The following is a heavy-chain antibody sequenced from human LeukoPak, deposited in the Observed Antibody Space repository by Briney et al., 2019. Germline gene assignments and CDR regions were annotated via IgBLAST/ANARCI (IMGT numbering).Heavy chain of an antibody. J-gene: IGHJ6*02. CDR2: IQSDGSEK. CDR1: GFTFRDHW. CDR3: ARDSAVATYYGVDV. V-gene: IGHV3-7*01. Sequence: QPGGSLRLSCTASGFTFRDHWMSWVRQAPGKGLEWVANIQSDGSEKNYIDSVQGRFTVSRDNAKTSLYLQMNSLRAEDTAVYYCARDSAVATYYGVDVWGQGTTVTVS. D-gene: IGHD6-19*01.